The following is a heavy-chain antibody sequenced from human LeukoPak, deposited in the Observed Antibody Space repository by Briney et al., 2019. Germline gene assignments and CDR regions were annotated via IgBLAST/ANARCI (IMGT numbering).Heavy chain of an antibody. D-gene: IGHD5/OR15-5a*01. V-gene: IGHV3-7*01. Sequence: GGSLRLSCAASGFTFNSYWMSWVRQAPGKGLEWVASAKEDGSEQYYVDSVRGRFIISRDNAKNSLYLQMSSLRAEDTAVYYCTRQPTTLDGSKFMSTDHWGQGTLVTVSS. J-gene: IGHJ4*02. CDR2: AKEDGSEQ. CDR3: TRQPTTLDGSKFMSTDH. CDR1: GFTFNSYW.